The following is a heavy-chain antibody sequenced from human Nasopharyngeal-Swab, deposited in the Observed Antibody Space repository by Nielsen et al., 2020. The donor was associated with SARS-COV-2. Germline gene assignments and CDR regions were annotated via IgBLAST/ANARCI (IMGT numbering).Heavy chain of an antibody. Sequence: ASVKVSCKASGYTFTSYYMHWVRQAPGQGLEWMGWISAYNGNTNYAQKLQGRVTMTTDTSTSTAYMELRSLRSDDTAVYYCARDDYYGDYRAYWGQGTLVTVSS. D-gene: IGHD4-17*01. CDR2: ISAYNGNT. J-gene: IGHJ4*02. V-gene: IGHV1-18*04. CDR3: ARDDYYGDYRAY. CDR1: GYTFTSYY.